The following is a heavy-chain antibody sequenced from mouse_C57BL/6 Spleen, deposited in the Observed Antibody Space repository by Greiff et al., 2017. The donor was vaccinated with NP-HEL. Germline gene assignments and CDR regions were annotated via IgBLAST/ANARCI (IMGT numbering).Heavy chain of an antibody. CDR1: GYSFTGYY. J-gene: IGHJ3*01. D-gene: IGHD2-4*01. CDR3: ARDDYEG. CDR2: INPSAGGT. V-gene: IGHV1-42*01. Sequence: EVQLQQSGPELVKPGASVKISCTASGYSFTGYYMNWVQQSPEKSLEWIGEINPSAGGTTYNQKFKAKATLTVDKSSSTAYMQLKSRTSEDSAVYYCARDDYEGWGQGTLVTVSA.